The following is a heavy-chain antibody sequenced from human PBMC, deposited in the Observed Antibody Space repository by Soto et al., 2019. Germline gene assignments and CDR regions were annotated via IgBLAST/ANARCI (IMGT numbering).Heavy chain of an antibody. CDR3: AKDTYYHDSSGYYVFDY. CDR2: ISYDGSNK. V-gene: IGHV3-30-3*01. D-gene: IGHD3-22*01. CDR1: GFTFSSYA. Sequence: GGSLRLSCAASGFTFSSYAMHWVRQAPGKGLEWVAVISYDGSNKYYADSVKGRFIISRDNSKNTLYLQVNSLRVEDTAVYHCAKDTYYHDSSGYYVFDYWGQGTLVTVSS. J-gene: IGHJ4*02.